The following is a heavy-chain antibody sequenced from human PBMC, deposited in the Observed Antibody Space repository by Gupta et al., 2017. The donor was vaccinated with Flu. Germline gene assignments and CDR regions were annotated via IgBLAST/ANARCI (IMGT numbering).Heavy chain of an antibody. V-gene: IGHV3-15*01. Sequence: EGQLVESGGGLVKPGGSLRLSCAASGFTFSNAWMSWVSQVPGKGLEWVGRIRSNFDDGTRDYAAPVRGRFTISRDDSANRLYLQMNNLRSEDAAVYYCATDNTGYGSAPYFDKWGQGTLVTVSS. CDR3: ATDNTGYGSAPYFDK. J-gene: IGHJ4*02. D-gene: IGHD5-12*01. CDR2: IRSNFDDGTR. CDR1: GFTFSNAW.